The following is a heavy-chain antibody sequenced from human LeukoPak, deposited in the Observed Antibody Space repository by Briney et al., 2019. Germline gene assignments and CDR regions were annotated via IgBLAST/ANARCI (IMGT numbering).Heavy chain of an antibody. Sequence: GGSLRLSCAASGFTFSSYDMHGVRQATGKGLEWVLVIGTAGDPYYPGSVKGRFPISRENAKNSLYLQMSSLRAEDTAVYYCARGSGGSGAFDIWGQGTMVTVSS. CDR1: GFTFSSYD. J-gene: IGHJ3*02. CDR2: IGTAGDP. V-gene: IGHV3-13*05. CDR3: ARGSGGSGAFDI.